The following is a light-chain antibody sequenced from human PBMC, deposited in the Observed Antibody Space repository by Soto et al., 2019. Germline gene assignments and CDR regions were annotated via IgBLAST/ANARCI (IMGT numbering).Light chain of an antibody. CDR2: GAS. J-gene: IGKJ3*01. CDR1: QSVSSSY. CDR3: QQYGSSLFT. V-gene: IGKV3-20*01. Sequence: PGERATLSCRASQSVSSSYLAWYQQKPGQAPRLLIYGASSRATGIPDRFSGSGSGTDFTLTISRLEPEDFAVYYCQQYGSSLFTFGPGTKVDIK.